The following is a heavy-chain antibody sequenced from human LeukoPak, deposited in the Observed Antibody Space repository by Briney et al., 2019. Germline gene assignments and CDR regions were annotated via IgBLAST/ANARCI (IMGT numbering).Heavy chain of an antibody. V-gene: IGHV2-70*11. CDR1: GGSISSYY. D-gene: IGHD2-2*01. CDR3: ARTRGPAAVTDY. CDR2: IDWDDDK. Sequence: TLSLTCTVSGGSISSYYWSWIRQPPGKALEWLARIDWDDDKYYSTSLKTRLTISKDTSKNQVVLTMTNMDPVDTATYYCARTRGPAAVTDYWGQGTLVTVSS. J-gene: IGHJ4*02.